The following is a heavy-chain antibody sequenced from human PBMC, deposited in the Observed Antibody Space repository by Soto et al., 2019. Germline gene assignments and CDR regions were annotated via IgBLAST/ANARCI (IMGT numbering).Heavy chain of an antibody. CDR2: IIPIFGTA. Sequence: AASVKVSCKASGGTFSSYAISWVRRAPGQGLEWMGGIIPIFGTANYAQKFQGRVTITADESTSTAYMELSSLRSEDTAVYYCARNSPYHDAFDIWGQGTMVTVSS. D-gene: IGHD5-18*01. V-gene: IGHV1-69*13. J-gene: IGHJ3*02. CDR1: GGTFSSYA. CDR3: ARNSPYHDAFDI.